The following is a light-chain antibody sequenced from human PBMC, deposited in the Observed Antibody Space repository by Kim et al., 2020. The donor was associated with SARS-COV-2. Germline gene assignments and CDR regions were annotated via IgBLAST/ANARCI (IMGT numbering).Light chain of an antibody. CDR1: RNVDKY. CDR2: GAS. J-gene: IGKJ4*01. V-gene: IGKV1-8*01. Sequence: ASAGDRVTISCRASRNVDKYVAWYQQKPGQAPKLLICGASTLQTGVPARFRGSGSGTDFTLTISGLQSEDFATYYCQQYYDYRSFGRGTKVDIK. CDR3: QQYYDYRS.